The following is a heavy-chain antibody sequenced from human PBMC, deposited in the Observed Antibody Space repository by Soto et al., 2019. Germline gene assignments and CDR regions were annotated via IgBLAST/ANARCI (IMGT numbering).Heavy chain of an antibody. CDR2: ISWNSGSI. CDR1: GFTFESYA. V-gene: IGHV3-9*01. Sequence: EVQLVESGVGSVQPGRSLRLSCVASGFTFESYAMHWVRQVPGKGLEWVSGISWNSGSIGYEDSVKGRFTISRDNAQKSLYLEMNSLRVEDTAFYYCVKDIHEQWLVSHFEYWGQGALVTVSS. J-gene: IGHJ4*02. D-gene: IGHD6-19*01. CDR3: VKDIHEQWLVSHFEY.